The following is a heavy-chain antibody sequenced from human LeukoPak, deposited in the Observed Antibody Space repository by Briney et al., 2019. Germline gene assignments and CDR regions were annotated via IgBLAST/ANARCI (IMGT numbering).Heavy chain of an antibody. CDR1: GFTFSSYW. CDR3: ARANPYSSSPYYFDY. D-gene: IGHD6-6*01. V-gene: IGHV3-7*01. CDR2: IKQERSEK. J-gene: IGHJ4*02. Sequence: GGSLRLSCAASGFTFSSYWMSWVRQAPGKGLEWVANIKQERSEKYYVDSVKGRFTISRDNAKNSLYLQMNSLRAEDTAVYYCARANPYSSSPYYFDYWGQGTLVTVSS.